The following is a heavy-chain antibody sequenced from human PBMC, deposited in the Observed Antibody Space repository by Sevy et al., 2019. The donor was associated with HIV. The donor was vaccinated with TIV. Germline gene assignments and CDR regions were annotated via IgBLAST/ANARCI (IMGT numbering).Heavy chain of an antibody. CDR2: INPNSGGT. D-gene: IGHD2-2*02. V-gene: IGHV1-2*02. Sequence: ASVKVSCKASGYTFTGYYMHWVRQAPGQGLEWMGWINPNSGGTNYAQKFQGRVTMTRDTSISTAYMELSRLRSDDTAVYYCARVEKIPGIVVVPAAIRYSGSDWGQGTLVTVSS. J-gene: IGHJ4*02. CDR3: ARVEKIPGIVVVPAAIRYSGSD. CDR1: GYTFTGYY.